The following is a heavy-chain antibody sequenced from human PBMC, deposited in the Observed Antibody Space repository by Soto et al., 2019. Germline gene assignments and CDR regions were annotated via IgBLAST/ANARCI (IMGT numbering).Heavy chain of an antibody. V-gene: IGHV4-59*01. CDR3: ARESFGGAPSPFDL. D-gene: IGHD3-16*01. J-gene: IGHJ5*02. CDR1: GGSISSYY. CDR2: IYYSGST. Sequence: SETLSLTCTVSGGSISSYYWSWIRQPPGKGLEWIGYIYYSGSTNYNPSLKSRVTISVDTSKNQFSLKLSSVTAADTAVYYCARESFGGAPSPFDLWCPGTLVTLSS.